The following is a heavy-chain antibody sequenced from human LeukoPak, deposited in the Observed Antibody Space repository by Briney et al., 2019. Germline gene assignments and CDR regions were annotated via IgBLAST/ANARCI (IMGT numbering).Heavy chain of an antibody. Sequence: GGSLRLSCTASGFTFSSYWMTWVRQARGKGLEWVANIEPAGSATYYVDSVKGRFTISRDNAKNLLYLQMNSLRAEDSAVYHCGRFGYVAAVDSWGQGALVTVS. CDR3: GRFGYVAAVDS. V-gene: IGHV3-7*01. CDR2: IEPAGSAT. J-gene: IGHJ4*02. D-gene: IGHD2-15*01. CDR1: GFTFSSYW.